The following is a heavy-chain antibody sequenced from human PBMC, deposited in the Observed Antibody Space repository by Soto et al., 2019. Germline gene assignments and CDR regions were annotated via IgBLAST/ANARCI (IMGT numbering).Heavy chain of an antibody. CDR3: AKGGYYSLFDI. V-gene: IGHV3-23*01. J-gene: IGHJ3*02. Sequence: GASVKVSCKASGFPFSSYAMSWVRQTPGKGLEWVSGISGSGGRTYYADSVKGRFTISRDNSNNTLSLQMHILRVEDTAVYFCAKGGYYSLFDIWGQGTVVTVSS. CDR2: ISGSGGRT. CDR1: GFPFSSYA. D-gene: IGHD3-16*01.